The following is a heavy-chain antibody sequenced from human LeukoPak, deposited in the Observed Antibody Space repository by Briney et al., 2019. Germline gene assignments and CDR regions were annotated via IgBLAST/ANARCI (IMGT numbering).Heavy chain of an antibody. CDR2: ISYDGSNK. CDR1: GFTFSSYA. V-gene: IGHV3-30-3*01. J-gene: IGHJ4*02. CDR3: AKGDDSSAVVRGSDY. Sequence: GGSLRLSCAASGFTFSSYATHWVRQAPGKGLEWVAVISYDGSNKYYADSVKGRFTISRDNSKNTLYLQMNSLRAEDTAVYFCAKGDDSSAVVRGSDYWGQGTLVTVSS. D-gene: IGHD3-22*01.